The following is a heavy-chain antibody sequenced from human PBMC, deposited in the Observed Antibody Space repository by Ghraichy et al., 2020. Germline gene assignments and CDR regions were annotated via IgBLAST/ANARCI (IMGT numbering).Heavy chain of an antibody. CDR1: GFTFSSYA. Sequence: GGSLRLSCAASGFTFSSYAMHWVRQAPGKGLEWVAVISYDGSNKYYADSVKGRFTISRDNSKNTLYLQMNSLRAEDTAVYYCARDWGGVVVVIASYYFDYWGQGTLVTVSS. J-gene: IGHJ4*02. V-gene: IGHV3-30-3*01. D-gene: IGHD2-15*01. CDR2: ISYDGSNK. CDR3: ARDWGGVVVVIASYYFDY.